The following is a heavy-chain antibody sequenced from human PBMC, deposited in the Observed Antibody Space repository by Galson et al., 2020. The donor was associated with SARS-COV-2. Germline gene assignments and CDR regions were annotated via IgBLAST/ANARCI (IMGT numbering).Heavy chain of an antibody. CDR1: GFIFTIYE. V-gene: IGHV3-21*01. CDR2: IISSSSYI. J-gene: IGHJ4*01. CDR3: ARIRGRLVAIPEFDY. Sequence: NSGGPLRLSCEAPGFIFTIYECNGVRQAPGKALEWSSSIISSSSYIFYSDLLKGRFTISRDNPKNSRKLQMNSLREEDTAVYYCARIRGRLVAIPEFDYWGQGTLVAVSS. D-gene: IGHD3-9*01.